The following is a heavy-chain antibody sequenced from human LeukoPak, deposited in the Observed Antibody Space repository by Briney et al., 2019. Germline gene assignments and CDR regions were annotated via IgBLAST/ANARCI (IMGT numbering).Heavy chain of an antibody. CDR3: TRYDNSGWYKGIDY. Sequence: GGSLRLSCAASGFTFSSYTMNWVRQAPGKGLEWVSFISSRSSYISYADSVKGRFTISRDNAKNSLYLQMNSLRAEDTAVYYCTRYDNSGWYKGIDYWGRGTLVTVSS. J-gene: IGHJ4*02. V-gene: IGHV3-21*01. CDR2: ISSRSSYI. D-gene: IGHD6-19*01. CDR1: GFTFSSYT.